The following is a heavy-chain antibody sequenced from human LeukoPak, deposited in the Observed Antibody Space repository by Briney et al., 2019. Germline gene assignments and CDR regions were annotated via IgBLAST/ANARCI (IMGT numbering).Heavy chain of an antibody. V-gene: IGHV7-4-1*02. CDR3: ASFGAHSLDY. D-gene: IGHD3-10*01. CDR2: INTDTGNP. CDR1: GYTFTTYA. J-gene: IGHJ4*02. Sequence: ASVKVSCKASGYTFTTYAINWVRQAPGQGLEWMGWINTDTGNPTYAQDFTGQFVFSLDTSVSTAYLQISTLKPEDTAIYYCASFGAHSLDYWGQGTLVTVSS.